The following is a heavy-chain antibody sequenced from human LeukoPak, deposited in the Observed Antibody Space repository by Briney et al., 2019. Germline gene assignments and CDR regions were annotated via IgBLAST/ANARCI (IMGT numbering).Heavy chain of an antibody. CDR2: ISYSGST. V-gene: IGHV4-59*08. D-gene: IGHD1-14*01. CDR3: ARGGSHEPHDY. CDR1: GGSISGYF. J-gene: IGHJ4*02. Sequence: PSETLSLTCTVSGGSISGYFWSWIRQPPGKGLEWIGYISYSGSTNCNPSLKSRITISVGTSKNQFSLKLSSVTAADTAVYYCARGGSHEPHDYWGQGTLVTVSS.